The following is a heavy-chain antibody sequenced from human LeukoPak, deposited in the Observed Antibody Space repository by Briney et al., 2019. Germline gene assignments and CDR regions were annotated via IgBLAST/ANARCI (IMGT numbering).Heavy chain of an antibody. D-gene: IGHD1-1*01. CDR2: IIPIFGTA. CDR1: GGTFTSYD. J-gene: IGHJ6*02. V-gene: IGHV1-69*13. Sequence: SVKVSCKASGGTFTSYDISWVRQAPGQGLEWMGGIIPIFGTANYAQKFQGRVTITADESTSTAYMELSSLRSEDTAVYYCADRRRASRGYGMDVWGQGITVTVSS. CDR3: ADRRRASRGYGMDV.